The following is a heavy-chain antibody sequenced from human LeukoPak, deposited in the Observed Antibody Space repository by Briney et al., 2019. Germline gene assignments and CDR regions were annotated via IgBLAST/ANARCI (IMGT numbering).Heavy chain of an antibody. V-gene: IGHV3-33*06. CDR1: GFTFSSYG. CDR2: IWYDGSNK. Sequence: GGSLRLSCAASGFTFSSYGMHWVRQAPGKGLEWVAVIWYDGSNKYYADSVKGRFTISRDNSKNTLYLQMNSLRAEDTAVYYCAKDMSPEGPPYYDSSGTSGSDYWGQGTLVTVSS. J-gene: IGHJ4*02. D-gene: IGHD3-22*01. CDR3: AKDMSPEGPPYYDSSGTSGSDY.